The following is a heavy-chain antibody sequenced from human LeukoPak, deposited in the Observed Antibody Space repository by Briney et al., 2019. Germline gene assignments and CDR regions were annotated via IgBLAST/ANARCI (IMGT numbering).Heavy chain of an antibody. CDR2: ISGRSSTI. V-gene: IGHV3-48*01. CDR3: ARDRLTSGSYFFDY. D-gene: IGHD1-26*01. Sequence: GGSLRLSCAASAFTFSDYSMNWVRQAPGKGLEWISYISGRSSTIYYADSVRGRFTISRDNAKNSMYLQMNSLRAEDTAVYYCARDRLTSGSYFFDYWGQGTQVTVSS. CDR1: AFTFSDYS. J-gene: IGHJ4*02.